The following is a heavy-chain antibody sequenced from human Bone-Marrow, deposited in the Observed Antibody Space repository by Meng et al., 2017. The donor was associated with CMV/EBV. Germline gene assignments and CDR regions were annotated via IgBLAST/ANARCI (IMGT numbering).Heavy chain of an antibody. D-gene: IGHD3-3*01. CDR3: ARDFPLKGVVILTETKRGYYYYGMDV. Sequence: SVKVSCKASGGTFSTYAITWVRQAPGEGLEWMGGIIPILGKTNYAQRFQGRVTITADKSTTTAYMELRSLRSDDTAVYYCARDFPLKGVVILTETKRGYYYYGMDVWGQGTTVTVSS. V-gene: IGHV1-69*10. CDR1: GGTFSTYA. J-gene: IGHJ6*02. CDR2: IIPILGKT.